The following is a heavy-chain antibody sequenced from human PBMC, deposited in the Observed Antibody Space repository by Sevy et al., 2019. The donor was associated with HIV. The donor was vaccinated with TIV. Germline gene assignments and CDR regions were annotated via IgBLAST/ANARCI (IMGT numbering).Heavy chain of an antibody. CDR1: GGSFSGYY. Sequence: SETLSLTCAVYGGSFSGYYWSWIRQPPGKGLEWIGEINHSGSTNYNPSLKSRVTISVDTSKNQFSLKLSSVTAADTAVYYCARCGRVSLVVSGGSCRSFWFDPWGQGTLVTVSS. CDR3: ARCGRVSLVVSGGSCRSFWFDP. D-gene: IGHD2-15*01. V-gene: IGHV4-34*01. CDR2: INHSGST. J-gene: IGHJ5*02.